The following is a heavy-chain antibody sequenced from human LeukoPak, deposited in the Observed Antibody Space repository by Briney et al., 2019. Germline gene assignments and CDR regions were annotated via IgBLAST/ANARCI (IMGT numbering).Heavy chain of an antibody. CDR3: ATSFGYSGSYGDY. V-gene: IGHV1-24*01. CDR2: FDPEDGET. D-gene: IGHD1-26*01. Sequence: ASVKVSCKVSGYTLTELSMHWVRQAPGKGLEWMGGFDPEDGETIYAQKFQGRVTMTEDTSTDTAYMELSSPRSEDTAVYYCATSFGYSGSYGDYWGQGTLVTVSS. CDR1: GYTLTELS. J-gene: IGHJ4*02.